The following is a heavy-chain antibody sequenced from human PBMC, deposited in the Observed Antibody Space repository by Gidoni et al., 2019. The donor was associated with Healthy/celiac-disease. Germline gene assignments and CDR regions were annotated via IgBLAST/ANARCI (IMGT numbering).Heavy chain of an antibody. V-gene: IGHV4-61*02. CDR1: GGSISSGRYY. Sequence: QVQLQESGPGLVKPSQTLSLTCTVSGGSISSGRYYWSWIRQPAGKGLELMGRIYTPGSTNYNPSLKSRVTISVDTSKNQFSLKLSSVTAADTAVYYCAREEAIFGVVKSGGWFDPWGQGTLVTVSS. J-gene: IGHJ5*02. CDR2: IYTPGST. D-gene: IGHD3-3*01. CDR3: AREEAIFGVVKSGGWFDP.